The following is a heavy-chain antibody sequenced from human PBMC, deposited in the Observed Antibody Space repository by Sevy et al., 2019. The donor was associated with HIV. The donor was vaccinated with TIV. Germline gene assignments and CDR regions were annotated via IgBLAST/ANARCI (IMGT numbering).Heavy chain of an antibody. CDR3: ARETRPDYGDYTAFHN. V-gene: IGHV4-59*11. CDR1: GGSISGHY. J-gene: IGHJ3*02. CDR2: VSYSGIT. D-gene: IGHD4-17*01. Sequence: SETLSLTCSVSGGSISGHYWSWIRQPPGKGLEWIGSVSYSGITNYNPSLKSRVTISVDTSKNQFSLNLISVTAADTAVYFCARETRPDYGDYTAFHNWGQGTMVTVSS.